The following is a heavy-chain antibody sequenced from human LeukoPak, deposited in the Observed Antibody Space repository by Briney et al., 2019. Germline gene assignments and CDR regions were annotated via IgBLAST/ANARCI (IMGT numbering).Heavy chain of an antibody. CDR1: GFTVSNNY. CDR3: ARDFYSSGWVEY. J-gene: IGHJ4*02. CDR2: IYSGGST. V-gene: IGHV3-53*01. Sequence: GGSLRLSCAASGFTVSNNYMSWVRQAPGKGLEWGSVIYSGGSTYYADSVKGRFTISRDNSKNTLYLQMNSLRAEDTAVYYCARDFYSSGWVEYWGQGTLVTVSS. D-gene: IGHD6-19*01.